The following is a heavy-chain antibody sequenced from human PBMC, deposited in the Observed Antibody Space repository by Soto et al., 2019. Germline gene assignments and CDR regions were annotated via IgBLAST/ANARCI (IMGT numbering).Heavy chain of an antibody. CDR3: VRVLLEGTHGHYYFGLDV. V-gene: IGHV3-9*01. J-gene: IGHJ6*02. Sequence: EVQLEESGGGLVQPGRSLRLSCVASGFDFDDYAMHWVRQAPGKGLEWVSGISWNTGTMGYADSVKGRFTITRDNTKNSLYLQMSSQRPEDTALYYCVRVLLEGTHGHYYFGLDVWGQGTTVTVSS. CDR2: ISWNTGTM. D-gene: IGHD3-3*01. CDR1: GFDFDDYA.